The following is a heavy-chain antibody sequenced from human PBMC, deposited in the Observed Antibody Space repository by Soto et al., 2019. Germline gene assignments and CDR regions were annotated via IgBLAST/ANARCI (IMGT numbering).Heavy chain of an antibody. V-gene: IGHV3-23*01. D-gene: IGHD3-22*01. Sequence: EVQLLESGGGLVQPGGSLRLSCAASGFTFSSYAMSWVRQAPGKGLEWVSAISGSGGSTYYADSVKGRFTISRDNSKNTLYLQMNSLRAEDTAVYYCATGGYYDSSGDLFYFDYWGQGTLVTVSS. CDR3: ATGGYYDSSGDLFYFDY. CDR2: ISGSGGST. J-gene: IGHJ4*02. CDR1: GFTFSSYA.